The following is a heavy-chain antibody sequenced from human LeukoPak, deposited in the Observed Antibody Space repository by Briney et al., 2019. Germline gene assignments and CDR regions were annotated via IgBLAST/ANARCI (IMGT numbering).Heavy chain of an antibody. D-gene: IGHD2-2*02. Sequence: ASVKVSCKASGYTFTGYYMHWVRQAPGRGLEWMGRINPNSGGTNYAQKFQGRVTMTRDTSISTAYMELSRLRSDDTAVYYCARLGSTDIVVVPAAIRPYYYGMDVWGQGTTVTVSS. V-gene: IGHV1-2*06. CDR3: ARLGSTDIVVVPAAIRPYYYGMDV. J-gene: IGHJ6*02. CDR1: GYTFTGYY. CDR2: INPNSGGT.